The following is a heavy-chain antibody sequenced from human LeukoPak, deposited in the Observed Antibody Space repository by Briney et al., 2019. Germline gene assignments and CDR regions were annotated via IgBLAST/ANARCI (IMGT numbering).Heavy chain of an antibody. J-gene: IGHJ4*02. CDR1: GFTFSNYW. CDR2: INPDGRTT. CDR3: ARVLGD. V-gene: IGHV3-74*01. D-gene: IGHD3-10*01. Sequence: PGGSLRLSCAASGFTFSNYWIHWVRQAPGKGLVWVSNINPDGRTTNYADSVKGRFTISRDNAKNTLYLQINSLRAEDTAVYYCARVLGDWGQETLVTVSS.